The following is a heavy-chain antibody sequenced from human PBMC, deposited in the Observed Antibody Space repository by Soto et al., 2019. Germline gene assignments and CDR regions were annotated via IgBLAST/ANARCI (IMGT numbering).Heavy chain of an antibody. CDR2: INHSGST. CDR3: ARGVPGIAASGTGGYYYYYGMDV. Sequence: SETLSLTCAVYGGSFSGYYWSWIRQRPGKGLEWIGEINHSGSTNYNPSLKSRVTISVDTSKNQFSLKLSSVTAADTAVYYCARGVPGIAASGTGGYYYYYGMDVWGQGTTVTVSS. V-gene: IGHV4-34*01. D-gene: IGHD6-13*01. CDR1: GGSFSGYY. J-gene: IGHJ6*02.